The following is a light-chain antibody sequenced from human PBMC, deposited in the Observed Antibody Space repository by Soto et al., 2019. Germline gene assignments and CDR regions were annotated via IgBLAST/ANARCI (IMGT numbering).Light chain of an antibody. V-gene: IGLV4-69*01. CDR1: SGHSTYA. CDR2: LNSDGTH. CDR3: QTWGTVTWV. Sequence: QSVLTQSPSASASLGASVKLTCTLSSGHSTYAIAWHQQQPEKGPRYLMKLNSDGTHTKGDGIPDRFSGSSSGPERYLTISSLQSEDEADYYCQTWGTVTWVFGGGTKVTVL. J-gene: IGLJ3*02.